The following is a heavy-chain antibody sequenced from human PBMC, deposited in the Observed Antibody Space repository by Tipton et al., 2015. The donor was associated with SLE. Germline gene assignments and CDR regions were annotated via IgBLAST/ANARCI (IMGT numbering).Heavy chain of an antibody. Sequence: TLSLTCTVSGGSINDFYWTWIRQSAGKGLEWIGRVYTSGSTNYNPSLESRVTMSVDRSKNQFSLKLSSVTAADTAVYYCARVSMISDFFDYWGQGTPVTVSS. CDR1: GGSINDFY. V-gene: IGHV4-4*07. CDR3: ARVSMISDFFDY. D-gene: IGHD3-16*01. CDR2: VYTSGST. J-gene: IGHJ4*02.